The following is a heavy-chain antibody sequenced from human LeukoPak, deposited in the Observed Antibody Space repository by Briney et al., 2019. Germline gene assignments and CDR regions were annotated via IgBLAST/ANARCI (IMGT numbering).Heavy chain of an antibody. CDR2: IYSGGST. CDR3: ARATSYYDILTGPLEGYYFDY. J-gene: IGHJ4*02. CDR1: GFTVSSNY. D-gene: IGHD3-9*01. Sequence: GGSLRLSCAASGFTVSSNYMSWVRQAPGKGLEWVSVIYSGGSTYYADSVKGRFTISRDNSKNTLYLQMNSLRAEDTAVYYCARATSYYDILTGPLEGYYFDYWGQGTLVTVSS. V-gene: IGHV3-53*01.